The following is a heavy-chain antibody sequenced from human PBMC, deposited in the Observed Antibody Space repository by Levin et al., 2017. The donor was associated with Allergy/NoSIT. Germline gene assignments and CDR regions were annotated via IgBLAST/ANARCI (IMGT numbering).Heavy chain of an antibody. J-gene: IGHJ4*02. CDR3: ARRSSRYCSTTSCYMVDY. CDR2: INWKGVNI. D-gene: IGHD2-2*02. CDR1: GFTFDDYG. Sequence: GESLKISCAASGFTFDDYGMSWIRQAPGKGLEWVSGINWKGVNIGYADSAKGRFTISRDNAKKSLYLQMNSLRAEDTALYYCARRSSRYCSTTSCYMVDYWGQGTLVTVSS. V-gene: IGHV3-20*04.